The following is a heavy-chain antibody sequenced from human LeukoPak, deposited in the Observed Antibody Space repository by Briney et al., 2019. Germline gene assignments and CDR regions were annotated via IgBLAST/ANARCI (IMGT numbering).Heavy chain of an antibody. Sequence: PGGSLRLSCTASGFTFGDYAMSWFRQAPGKGLEWVGFIRSKAYGGTTEYAASVKGRFTISRDDSKSIAYLQMNSLKTEDTAVYYCTRTQRLIFGVVRWGGSQYYFDYWGQGTLVTVSS. J-gene: IGHJ4*02. CDR3: TRTQRLIFGVVRWGGSQYYFDY. CDR2: IRSKAYGGTT. CDR1: GFTFGDYA. V-gene: IGHV3-49*03. D-gene: IGHD3-3*01.